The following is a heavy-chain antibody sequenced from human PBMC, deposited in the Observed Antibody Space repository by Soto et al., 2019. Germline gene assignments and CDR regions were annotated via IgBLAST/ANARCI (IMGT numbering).Heavy chain of an antibody. Sequence: QVQLVESGGGLVKPGGSLRLSCAASGFTFSDYYMSWXXXXXXXXLEWISYISSSSTYINYADSVKGRFTISRDNXXXXXXXXXXXXXXXXXXXXXXXXXXXXXXGFDYWGQGTLVTVSS. CDR3: XXXXXXXXGFDY. CDR1: GFTFSDYY. V-gene: IGHV3-11*05. J-gene: IGHJ4*02. CDR2: ISSSSTYI.